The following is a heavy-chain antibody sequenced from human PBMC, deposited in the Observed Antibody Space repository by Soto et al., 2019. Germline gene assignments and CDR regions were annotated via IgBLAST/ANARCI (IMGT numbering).Heavy chain of an antibody. Sequence: GGSLRLSCAASGFTFSSCGMHWVRQAPGKGLEWVAVISYDGSNKYYADSVKGRFTISRDNSKNTLYLQMNSLRAEDTAVYYCAKDKSLSVINHGMDVWGQGTTVTVSS. J-gene: IGHJ6*02. CDR3: AKDKSLSVINHGMDV. CDR2: ISYDGSNK. V-gene: IGHV3-30*18. D-gene: IGHD3-22*01. CDR1: GFTFSSCG.